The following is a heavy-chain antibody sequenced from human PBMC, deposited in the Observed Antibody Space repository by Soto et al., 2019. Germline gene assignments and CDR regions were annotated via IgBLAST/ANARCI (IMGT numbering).Heavy chain of an antibody. CDR2: VHNSGYT. CDR3: AREGGGIPYYGMDV. V-gene: IGHV4-61*01. Sequence: QVQLQESGPGLVKPSETLSLTCTVSGGSVSSGSFHWSWIRQPPGKGLEWIGYVHNSGYTDYNPSLKRRFTISGDTSNNQSSLKLSSVTAADTAVYYCAREGGGIPYYGMDVWGRGTTVTVSS. D-gene: IGHD3-16*02. J-gene: IGHJ6*02. CDR1: GGSVSSGSFH.